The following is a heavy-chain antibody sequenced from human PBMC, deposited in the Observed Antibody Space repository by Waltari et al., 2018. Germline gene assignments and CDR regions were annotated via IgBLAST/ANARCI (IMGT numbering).Heavy chain of an antibody. CDR2: FDPEDGEA. Sequence: QVQPEQSGAEVQKPGASVKVPCKVVGYTLTDLSMHWVRQAPGKGLEWMGGFDPEDGEAVFAQKFQGRLTLTEDTPANTAYMELTSLTSEDTAVYYCASGLIIPGRFRLGYWGQGTLVTVSA. CDR1: GYTLTDLS. J-gene: IGHJ4*02. D-gene: IGHD3-3*01. V-gene: IGHV1-24*01. CDR3: ASGLIIPGRFRLGY.